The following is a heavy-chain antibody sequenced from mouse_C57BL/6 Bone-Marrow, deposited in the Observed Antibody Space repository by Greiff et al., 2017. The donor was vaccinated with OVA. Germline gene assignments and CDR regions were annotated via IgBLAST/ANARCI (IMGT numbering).Heavy chain of an antibody. Sequence: QVQLQQPGAELVMPGASVKLSCKASGYTFTSYWMHWVKQRPGQGLEWIGEIDPSDSYTNYNQKFKGKSTLTVDKSSSTAYMHLSTLTSEDSAVDDCARDGSGHSWFAYWGQGTLVTVSA. CDR3: ARDGSGHSWFAY. J-gene: IGHJ3*01. D-gene: IGHD3-2*02. V-gene: IGHV1-69*01. CDR1: GYTFTSYW. CDR2: IDPSDSYT.